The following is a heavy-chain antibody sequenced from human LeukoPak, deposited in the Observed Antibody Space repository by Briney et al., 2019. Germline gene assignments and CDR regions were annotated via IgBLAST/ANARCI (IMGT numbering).Heavy chain of an antibody. CDR1: GGSISSSSYY. V-gene: IGHV4-39*01. D-gene: IGHD3-3*01. CDR2: IYYSGST. J-gene: IGHJ6*02. CDR3: ARSYDFWSGFRYGMDV. Sequence: SETLSLTCTVSGGSISSSSYYWGWIRQPPGKGLEWIGGIYYSGSTYYNPSLKSRVTISVDTSKNQFSLKLSSVTAADTAVYYCARSYDFWSGFRYGMDVWGQGTTVTVSS.